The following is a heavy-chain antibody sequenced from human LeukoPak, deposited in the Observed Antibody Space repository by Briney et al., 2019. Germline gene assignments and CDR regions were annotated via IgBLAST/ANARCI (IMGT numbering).Heavy chain of an antibody. V-gene: IGHV1-2*02. CDR1: GYSFTAYY. Sequence: ASVKVSCKTSGYSFTAYYMHWVRQAPGQGLEWMGWINPNSGGTNYAQILQGRVTMTTDTSTSTAYMELRSLRSDDTAVYYCARDGWPSYYYYMDVWGKGTTVTVSS. CDR3: ARDGWPSYYYYMDV. J-gene: IGHJ6*03. CDR2: INPNSGGT.